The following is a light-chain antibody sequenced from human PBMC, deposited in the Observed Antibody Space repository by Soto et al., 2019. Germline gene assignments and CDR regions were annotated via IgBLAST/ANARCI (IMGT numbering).Light chain of an antibody. Sequence: DIVMTQSPDSLAVSLDERATINCKSSQSVLSSSNNKNFLAWYQQKPGQSPKLLIYWASTRESGVPVRFSGSESGTDFTLTISSLQAEAVAVYYCQQYYRIPYTFGRGTKLEIK. CDR3: QQYYRIPYT. CDR2: WAS. V-gene: IGKV4-1*01. J-gene: IGKJ2*01. CDR1: QSVLSSSNNKNF.